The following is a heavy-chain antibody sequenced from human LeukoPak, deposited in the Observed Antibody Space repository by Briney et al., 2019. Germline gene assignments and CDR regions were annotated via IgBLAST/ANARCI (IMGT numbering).Heavy chain of an antibody. J-gene: IGHJ5*02. CDR2: IYTSGST. CDR3: ARDIVVVPAAISVGNWFDP. CDR1: GGSISSYY. V-gene: IGHV4-4*07. D-gene: IGHD2-2*01. Sequence: SETLSLTCTVSGGSISSYYWSWIRQPAGKGLEWIGRIYTSGSTNYNPSLKSRVTMSVDTSKNQFSLKLSSVTAADTAVYYCARDIVVVPAAISVGNWFDPWGQGTLVTLSS.